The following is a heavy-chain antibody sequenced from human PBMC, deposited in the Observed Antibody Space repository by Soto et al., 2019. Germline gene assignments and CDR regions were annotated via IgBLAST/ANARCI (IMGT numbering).Heavy chain of an antibody. D-gene: IGHD2-2*02. CDR1: GFTFSSFA. CDR2: ISGSGGST. CDR3: AKDRCTSCYNSSNSPWFDP. J-gene: IGHJ5*02. Sequence: PGGSLRLSCAASGFTFSSFAMSWVRQAPGKGLDWVSAISGSGGSTYSADSVKGRFTISRDNSKNTLYLQMNSLRAEDTAVYYCAKDRCTSCYNSSNSPWFDPWGQGTLVTVSS. V-gene: IGHV3-23*01.